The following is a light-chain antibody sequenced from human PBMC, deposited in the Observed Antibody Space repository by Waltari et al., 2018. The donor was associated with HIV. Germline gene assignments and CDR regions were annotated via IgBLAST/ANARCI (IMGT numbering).Light chain of an antibody. CDR1: QSVSRN. CDR2: GAS. J-gene: IGKJ1*01. Sequence: EIVMTQSPGPLSVSPGERATLSCRASQSVSRNLVWYQQKPGLAPRLLIYGASTRATGIPARCSGSGSGTEFTLTISSLQSEDVAVYYCQQYDNWPRTFGQGTKVEIK. V-gene: IGKV3-15*01. CDR3: QQYDNWPRT.